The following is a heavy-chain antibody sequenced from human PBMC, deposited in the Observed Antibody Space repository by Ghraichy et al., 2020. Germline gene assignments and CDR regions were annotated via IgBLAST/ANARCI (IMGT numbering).Heavy chain of an antibody. CDR1: GFTFDDYT. Sequence: GGSLRLSCAASGFTFDDYTMHWVRQAPGKGLEWVSLISWNGGNTYYADSVKGRFTISRDNSKNSLYLQMNSLRTEDTALYYCAKARGSGFYFAFDYWGQGTLVTVSS. D-gene: IGHD3-22*01. V-gene: IGHV3-43*01. J-gene: IGHJ4*02. CDR3: AKARGSGFYFAFDY. CDR2: ISWNGGNT.